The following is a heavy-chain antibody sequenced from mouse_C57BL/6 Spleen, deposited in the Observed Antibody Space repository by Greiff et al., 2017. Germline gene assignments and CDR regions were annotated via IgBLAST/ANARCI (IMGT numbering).Heavy chain of an antibody. CDR1: GFTFSSYA. Sequence: DVHLVESGGGLVKPGGSLKLSCAASGFTFSSYAMSWVRQTPEKRLEWVATISDGGSYTYYPDNIKGRFTISRDNAKNNLYLQMSNLKSEDTAMYYYARAYYGKGLVAMYYWGQGTSVTVSS. J-gene: IGHJ4*01. V-gene: IGHV5-4*01. D-gene: IGHD2-10*01. CDR2: ISDGGSYT. CDR3: ARAYYGKGLVAMYY.